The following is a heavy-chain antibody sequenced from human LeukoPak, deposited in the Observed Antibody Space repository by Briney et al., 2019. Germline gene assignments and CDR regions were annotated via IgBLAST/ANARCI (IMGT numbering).Heavy chain of an antibody. V-gene: IGHV4-34*01. CDR2: INHSGAI. J-gene: IGHJ6*03. CDR1: GGSFSGYY. D-gene: IGHD6-19*01. CDR3: ARGEGTLAGRRWPYSFYYYVDV. Sequence: PSETLSLTCVVYGGSFSGYYWTWVRQPPGKGLEWIGEINHSGAIKYNPSLKRRVTISIDTSNNQFSLKLNSVTAADTAVYYCARGEGTLAGRRWPYSFYYYVDVWGKGTTVTVSS.